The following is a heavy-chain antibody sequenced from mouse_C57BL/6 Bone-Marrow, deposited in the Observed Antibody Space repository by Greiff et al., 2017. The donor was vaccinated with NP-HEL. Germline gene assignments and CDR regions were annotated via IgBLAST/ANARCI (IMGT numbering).Heavy chain of an antibody. J-gene: IGHJ1*03. CDR3: ARKREAYWYFDV. V-gene: IGHV1-64*01. CDR1: GYTFTSYW. Sequence: VQLQQPGAELVKPGASVKLSCKASGYTFTSYWMHWVKQRPGQGLEWIGMIHPNSGSTNYNEKFKSKATLTVDKSSSTAYMQLSSLTSEDSAVYYCARKREAYWYFDVWGTGTTVTVSS. CDR2: IHPNSGST.